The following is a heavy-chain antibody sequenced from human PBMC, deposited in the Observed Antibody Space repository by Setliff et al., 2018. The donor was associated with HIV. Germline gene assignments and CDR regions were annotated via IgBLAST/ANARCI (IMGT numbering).Heavy chain of an antibody. CDR3: ARAPGYSYSFYFDS. V-gene: IGHV4-39*07. J-gene: IGHJ4*02. Sequence: PSETLSLTCTVSGGSISSSSYYWGWIRQPPGKGLEWIANIYYSGSTFYNPSLKSRVTMSVDTSKNQSSLKLNSVTAADTAVYFCARAPGYSYSFYFDSWGQGTLVTVSS. D-gene: IGHD5-18*01. CDR2: IYYSGST. CDR1: GGSISSSSYY.